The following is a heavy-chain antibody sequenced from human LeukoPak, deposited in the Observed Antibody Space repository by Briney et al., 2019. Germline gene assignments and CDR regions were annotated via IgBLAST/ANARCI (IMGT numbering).Heavy chain of an antibody. CDR3: ARGGGASDY. V-gene: IGHV3-7*01. D-gene: IGHD1-26*01. Sequence: GGSLRLSCAASGFTFRSNWMSWVHQAPGKGLEWVANIKRDGSEKYYVDSVKGRFTISRDNAKNSLYLQMNSLRAEDTAVYYWARGGGASDYWGQGTLVTVSS. CDR2: IKRDGSEK. CDR1: GFTFRSNW. J-gene: IGHJ4*02.